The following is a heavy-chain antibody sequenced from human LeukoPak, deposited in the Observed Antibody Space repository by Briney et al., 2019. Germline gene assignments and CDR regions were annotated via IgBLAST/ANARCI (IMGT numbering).Heavy chain of an antibody. V-gene: IGHV3-23*01. J-gene: IGHJ4*02. CDR3: AKSSANWYDSSGYYPLFDY. D-gene: IGHD3-22*01. CDR2: ISGSGGST. Sequence: PGGSLRLSCAASGFTFSSYAMSWVRQAPGKGLEWVSAISGSGGSTYYADSVKGRFTISRDNSKNTLYLQMNSLRAEDTAVYYCAKSSANWYDSSGYYPLFDYWGQGTLVTVSS. CDR1: GFTFSSYA.